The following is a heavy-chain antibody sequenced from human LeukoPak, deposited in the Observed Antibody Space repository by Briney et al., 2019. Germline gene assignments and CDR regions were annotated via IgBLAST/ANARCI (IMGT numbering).Heavy chain of an antibody. CDR2: MNPNSGNT. CDR3: ARGLSYGSGSYYLGDV. J-gene: IGHJ6*04. CDR1: GYTFTSYD. D-gene: IGHD3-10*01. Sequence: GASVKVSCKASGYTFTSYDINWVRQATGQGLEWMGWMNPNSGNTGYAQKFQGRVTMTRNTSISTAYMELSSLRSEDTAVYYCARGLSYGSGSYYLGDVWGKGTTVTIPS. V-gene: IGHV1-8*01.